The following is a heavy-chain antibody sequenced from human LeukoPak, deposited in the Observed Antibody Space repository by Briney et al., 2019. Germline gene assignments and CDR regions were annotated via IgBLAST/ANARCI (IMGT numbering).Heavy chain of an antibody. V-gene: IGHV3-33*01. CDR3: AGARITLTNYDAFDL. CDR1: GFSFSNYG. D-gene: IGHD4-17*01. Sequence: GGSLRLSCATSGFSFSNYGMHWVRQAPGKGLEWVAVISYDGSNQYYADSVKDRFTISRDNSKNTLCLQMNSLRAEDTAVYYCAGARITLTNYDAFDLWGQGTLVTVSS. J-gene: IGHJ3*01. CDR2: ISYDGSNQ.